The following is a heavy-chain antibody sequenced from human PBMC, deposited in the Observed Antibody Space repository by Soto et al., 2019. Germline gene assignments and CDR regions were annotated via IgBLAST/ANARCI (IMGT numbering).Heavy chain of an antibody. CDR1: GYSFTRYW. V-gene: IGHV5-51*01. J-gene: IGHJ4*02. CDR3: AREGDGYNSGFDY. Sequence: GESLKISCKGSGYSFTRYWIGWVRQMPGKGLEWMGIIYPGDSDTRYSPSFQGQVTISVDKSSYTAYLQWSSLKASDTAMYYCAREGDGYNSGFDYWGQGTLVTVSS. D-gene: IGHD5-12*01. CDR2: IYPGDSDT.